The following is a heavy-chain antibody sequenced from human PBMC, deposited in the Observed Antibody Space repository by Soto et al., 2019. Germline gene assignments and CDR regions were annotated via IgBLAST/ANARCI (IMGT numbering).Heavy chain of an antibody. CDR2: IYYSGST. D-gene: IGHD1-1*01. V-gene: IGHV4-59*01. Sequence: QVQLQESGPGLVRPSETLSLTCTVSGGSIGSYYWSWIRQPPGKGLEWIGYIYYSGSTNYNPSLKSRVTISVDTSKNQFSLEMSSVTAADTAFYYCARDTGTADTFDLWGQGTMVTVSS. J-gene: IGHJ3*01. CDR3: ARDTGTADTFDL. CDR1: GGSIGSYY.